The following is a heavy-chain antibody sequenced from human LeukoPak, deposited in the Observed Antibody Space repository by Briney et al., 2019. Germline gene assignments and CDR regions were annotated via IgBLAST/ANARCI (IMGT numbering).Heavy chain of an antibody. CDR2: ISAYNGNT. CDR1: GYTFTSYG. D-gene: IGHD6-19*01. CDR3: ARTSIAVAGTRFDY. Sequence: ASVKVSCKASGYTFTSYGISWVRQAPGQGLEWMGWISAYNGNTNYAQKLQGRVTVTTDISTSTAYMELRSLRSDDTAVYYCARTSIAVAGTRFDYWGQGTLVTVSS. J-gene: IGHJ4*02. V-gene: IGHV1-18*01.